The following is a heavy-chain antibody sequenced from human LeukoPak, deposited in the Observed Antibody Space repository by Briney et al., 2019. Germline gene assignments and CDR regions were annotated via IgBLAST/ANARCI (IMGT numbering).Heavy chain of an antibody. CDR3: DYYDSSGYYYEYYGMDV. D-gene: IGHD3-22*01. Sequence: SVKASCKASGGTFSSYAISWVRQAPGQGLEWMGRIIPILGIANYAQKFQGRVTITADKSTSTAYMELSSLRSEDTAVYYCDYYDSSGYYYEYYGMDVWGQGTTVTVSS. CDR1: GGTFSSYA. J-gene: IGHJ6*02. V-gene: IGHV1-69*04. CDR2: IIPILGIA.